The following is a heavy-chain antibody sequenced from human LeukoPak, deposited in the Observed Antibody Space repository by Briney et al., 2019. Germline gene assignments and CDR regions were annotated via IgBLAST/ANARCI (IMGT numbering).Heavy chain of an antibody. V-gene: IGHV3-23*01. J-gene: IGHJ6*02. CDR1: GFTFSSYA. CDR3: AKDVSSGSYYNIEYYYYYGMDV. D-gene: IGHD3-10*01. Sequence: LTGGSLRLSCAASGFTFSSYAMSWVRQAPGKGLEWVSAISGSGGSTYYADSVKGRFTISRDNSKNTLYLQMNSLRAEDTAVYYCAKDVSSGSYYNIEYYYYYGMDVWGQGTTVTVSS. CDR2: ISGSGGST.